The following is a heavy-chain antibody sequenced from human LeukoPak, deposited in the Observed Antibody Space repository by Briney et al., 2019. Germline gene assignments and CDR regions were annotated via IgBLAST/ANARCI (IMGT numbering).Heavy chain of an antibody. Sequence: GASVKVSCRASGYTFSSYGINWLRQAPGQGPEWMGRSSVNNVNKNYVEKFQGRVTMTTDTSTSTAYMELRSLRPDDTAVYYCARDQSPLNGGYSEGEVFDCRGQGTLVTVSS. CDR3: ARDQSPLNGGYSEGEVFDC. V-gene: IGHV1-18*01. CDR2: SSVNNVNK. J-gene: IGHJ4*02. CDR1: GYTFSSYG. D-gene: IGHD5-12*01.